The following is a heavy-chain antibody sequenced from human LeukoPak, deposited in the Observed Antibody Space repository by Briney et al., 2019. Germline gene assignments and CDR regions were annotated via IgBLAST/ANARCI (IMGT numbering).Heavy chain of an antibody. D-gene: IGHD3-3*01. CDR2: ISYDGSNK. CDR1: GFTFSSYT. J-gene: IGHJ4*02. Sequence: GGSLRLSCAASGFTFSSYTMSWVRQAPGKGLEWVAVISYDGSNKYYADSVKGRFTISRDNAKNSLYLQMNSLRAEDTAVYYCARERSPYYFDYWGQGTLVTVSS. CDR3: ARERSPYYFDY. V-gene: IGHV3-30-3*01.